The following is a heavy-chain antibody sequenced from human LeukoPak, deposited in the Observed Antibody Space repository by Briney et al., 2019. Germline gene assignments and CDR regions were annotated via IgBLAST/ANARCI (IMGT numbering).Heavy chain of an antibody. D-gene: IGHD6-19*01. V-gene: IGHV1-3*01. CDR3: VRRTAVATSGDY. J-gene: IGHJ4*02. CDR1: GYTFTSYA. CDR2: INAGNGNT. Sequence: ASVKVSCKASGYTFTSYAMHWVRQAPGQRLEWMGWINAGNGNTKYSQKFQGRVTITRDTSASTAYMELSSLRSEDTAVYYCVRRTAVATSGDYWGQGTLVTVSS.